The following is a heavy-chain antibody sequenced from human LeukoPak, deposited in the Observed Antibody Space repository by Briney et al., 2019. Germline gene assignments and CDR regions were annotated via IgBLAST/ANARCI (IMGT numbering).Heavy chain of an antibody. CDR3: TRGMNSGWSYWFDT. CDR2: IYYSGST. D-gene: IGHD6-19*01. V-gene: IGHV4-59*01. J-gene: IGHJ5*02. Sequence: PSGSLSLSCTASGVTISSYCWNWIRQPPGKGLEWIGYIYYSGSTNYNPSRKRRVTISVDTSKTQISLKLSSVTAADTAVYYCTRGMNSGWSYWFDTWGQGTLVTVSS. CDR1: GVTISSYC.